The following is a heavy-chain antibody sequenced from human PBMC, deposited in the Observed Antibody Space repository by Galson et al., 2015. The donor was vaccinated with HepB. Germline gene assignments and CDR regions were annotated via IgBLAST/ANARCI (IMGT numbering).Heavy chain of an antibody. CDR3: ARETTTDAAFDI. Sequence: SVKVSCKASGYTFTGYYMHWVRQAPGQGLEWMGRINPNSGGTNYAQKFQGRATMTRDTSISTAYMELSRLRSDDTAVYYCARETTTDAAFDIWGQGTMVTVSS. CDR1: GYTFTGYY. D-gene: IGHD1-1*01. CDR2: INPNSGGT. J-gene: IGHJ3*02. V-gene: IGHV1-2*06.